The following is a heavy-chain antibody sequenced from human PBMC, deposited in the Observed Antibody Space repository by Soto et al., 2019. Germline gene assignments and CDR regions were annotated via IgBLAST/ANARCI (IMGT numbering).Heavy chain of an antibody. V-gene: IGHV3-74*01. Sequence: EVQLVESGGGLVQPGGSLRLSCAASGFTISGNWMHWVRRAPGKGLVWVSRINSDGSSTTYADSVKGRFTISRDNAKNTLYPQMNSLRAEDTAVYYCASHSSSWYAPLDYWGQGTLVTVSS. CDR1: GFTISGNW. D-gene: IGHD6-13*01. CDR2: INSDGSST. J-gene: IGHJ4*02. CDR3: ASHSSSWYAPLDY.